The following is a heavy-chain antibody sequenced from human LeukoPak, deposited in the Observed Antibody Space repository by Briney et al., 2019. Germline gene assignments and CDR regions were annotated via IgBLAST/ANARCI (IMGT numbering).Heavy chain of an antibody. J-gene: IGHJ4*02. CDR1: GDSISSGGYY. Sequence: SETLSLTCTVSGDSISSGGYYWNWIRQHPGKGLEWIGYTYYTGNTYYNPSLQSRATISVDTSKNQFSLNLSSVTAVDTAVYYCAREVDEFGEYYYFDYWGRGTLVTVSS. CDR3: AREVDEFGEYYYFDY. V-gene: IGHV4-31*03. D-gene: IGHD3-10*01. CDR2: TYYTGNT.